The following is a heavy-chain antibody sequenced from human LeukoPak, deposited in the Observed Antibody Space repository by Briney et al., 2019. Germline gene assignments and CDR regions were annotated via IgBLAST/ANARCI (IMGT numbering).Heavy chain of an antibody. J-gene: IGHJ5*02. Sequence: ASVKVSCKASGYTFTSYGISWVRQAPGQGLEWMGWISAYNGNTNYAQKLQGRVTMTTDTSTSTAYMELRSLRSDDTAVYYCARLPSSWYEFDPWAREPWSPSPQ. CDR2: ISAYNGNT. V-gene: IGHV1-18*01. CDR1: GYTFTSYG. CDR3: ARLPSSWYEFDP. D-gene: IGHD6-13*01.